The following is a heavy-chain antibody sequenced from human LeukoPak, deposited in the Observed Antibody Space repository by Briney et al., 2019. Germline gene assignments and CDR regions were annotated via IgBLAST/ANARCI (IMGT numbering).Heavy chain of an antibody. CDR1: GGSFSGYY. CDR3: ARGRLTASDY. CDR2: INHSGSA. Sequence: SETLSLTCAVYGGSFSGYYWSWIRQPPGKGLEWIGEINHSGSANYNPSLKSRVTISVDTSKNQFSLKLSSVTAADTAVYYCARGRLTASDYWGQGTLVTVSS. J-gene: IGHJ4*02. D-gene: IGHD3-16*01. V-gene: IGHV4-34*01.